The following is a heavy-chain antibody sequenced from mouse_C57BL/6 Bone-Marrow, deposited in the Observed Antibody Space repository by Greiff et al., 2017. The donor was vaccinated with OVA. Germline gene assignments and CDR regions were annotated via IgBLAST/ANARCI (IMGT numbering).Heavy chain of an antibody. CDR1: GYTFTSYW. CDR2: IHPNSGST. Sequence: QVQLKQPGAELVKPGASVKLSCKASGYTFTSYWMHWVKQRPGQGLEWIGMIHPNSGSTNYNEKFKSKATLTVDKSSSTAYMQLISLTSEDSAVYYCARGRRRRAMDYWGQGTSVTVSS. CDR3: ARGRRRRAMDY. D-gene: IGHD2-12*01. J-gene: IGHJ4*01. V-gene: IGHV1-64*01.